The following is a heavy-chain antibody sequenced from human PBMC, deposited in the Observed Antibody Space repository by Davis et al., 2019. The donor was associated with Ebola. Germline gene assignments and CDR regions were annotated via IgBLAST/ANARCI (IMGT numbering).Heavy chain of an antibody. J-gene: IGHJ2*01. Sequence: GESLKTSCAASGFTLSSYAMSWVRQAPGKGLEWVSSISCSDDSTYYADSVKGRFTISRHNSEITLSLQMHSLRAEDTAVYYCAKSIPYWYFDLWGRGTLVTVSS. CDR2: ISCSDDST. CDR1: GFTLSSYA. V-gene: IGHV3-23*01. CDR3: AKSIPYWYFDL.